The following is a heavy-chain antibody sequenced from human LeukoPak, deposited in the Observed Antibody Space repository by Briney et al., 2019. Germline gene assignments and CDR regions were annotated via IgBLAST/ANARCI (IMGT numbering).Heavy chain of an antibody. D-gene: IGHD2-15*01. J-gene: IGHJ6*03. CDR3: ARDSRYCSGGSCNYYYYYYMDV. Sequence: ASVKVSCKASGYTFTGYYMHWVRQAPGQGLEWMGWINPNSGGTNYAQKFQGRVTMTRDTSISTAYMELSRLRSEDTAVYYCARDSRYCSGGSCNYYYYYYMDVWGKGTTVTVSS. CDR1: GYTFTGYY. V-gene: IGHV1-2*02. CDR2: INPNSGGT.